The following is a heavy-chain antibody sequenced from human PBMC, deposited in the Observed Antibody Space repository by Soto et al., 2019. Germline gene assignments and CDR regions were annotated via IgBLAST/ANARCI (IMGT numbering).Heavy chain of an antibody. CDR2: ISGSGGST. V-gene: IGHV3-23*01. CDR1: GFTFSSYA. Sequence: EVQLLESGGGLVQPGGSLRLSCAASGFTFSSYAMSWVRQATGNGLEWVSAISGSGGSTYYADSVKGRFTISRDNSKNTLYLQMNSLRDEDTAVYYCANPSYGDYDGIGEDWGQGTLVTVSS. J-gene: IGHJ4*02. D-gene: IGHD4-17*01. CDR3: ANPSYGDYDGIGED.